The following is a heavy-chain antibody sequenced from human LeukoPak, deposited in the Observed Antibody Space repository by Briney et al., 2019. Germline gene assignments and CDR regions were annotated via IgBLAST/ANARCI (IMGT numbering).Heavy chain of an antibody. D-gene: IGHD3-3*01. Sequence: SETLSLTCSVSGDSISSGVYYWNWIRQSPGKGLEWIGCIYHSGSTYYTPSLKSRVTISVDTSKNQFSLKLSSVTAADTAVYYCTRDRYDQRIFDYWGQGTLVTVSS. CDR3: TRDRYDQRIFDY. CDR1: GDSISSGVYY. V-gene: IGHV4-30-4*01. J-gene: IGHJ4*02. CDR2: IYHSGST.